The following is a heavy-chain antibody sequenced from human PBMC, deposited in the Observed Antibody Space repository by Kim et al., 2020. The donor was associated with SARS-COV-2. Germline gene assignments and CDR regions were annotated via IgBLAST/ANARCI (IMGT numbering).Heavy chain of an antibody. CDR1: GFTFSSHD. D-gene: IGHD3-10*01. CDR2: ICYDGGNK. CDR3: ARDGSGNYYNEVDY. V-gene: IGHV3-33*01. J-gene: IGHJ4*02. Sequence: GGSLRLSCAASGFTFSSHDMHWVRQAPGKGLEWVAVICYDGGNKYYADSVKGRFTISRDNSKNTLYLQMNSLRAEYTAVYYCARDGSGNYYNEVDYWGQGTRVTVSS.